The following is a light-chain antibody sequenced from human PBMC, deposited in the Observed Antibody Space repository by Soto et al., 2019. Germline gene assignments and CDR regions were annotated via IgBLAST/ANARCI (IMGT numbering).Light chain of an antibody. CDR1: QSVTSTY. J-gene: IGKJ2*03. V-gene: IGKV3-20*01. Sequence: EIVLTQSPGTLSLSPGERATLSCRASQSVTSTYLAWYQQKPGQSPRLIIYGGSTRASGFPDRFSGGGSGTDFTLTISRLEPEDAAVYYCHCLQFASSRMYSFGQGTKLEI. CDR2: GGS. CDR3: HCLQFASSRMYS.